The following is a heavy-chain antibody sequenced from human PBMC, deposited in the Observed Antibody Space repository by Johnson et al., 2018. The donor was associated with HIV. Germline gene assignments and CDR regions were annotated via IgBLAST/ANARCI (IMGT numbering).Heavy chain of an antibody. CDR2: ISYDGSNK. V-gene: IGHV3-30*04. Sequence: QVQLLESGGGVVQPGRSLRLSCAASGFTFSSYAMHWVRQAPGKGLEWVAVISYDGSNKYYADSVKGRFTISRDNSKNTLYLQMNSLRAEDTAVYYCARDNWNYNAFDIWGQGTMVTVSS. D-gene: IGHD1-7*01. J-gene: IGHJ3*02. CDR1: GFTFSSYA. CDR3: ARDNWNYNAFDI.